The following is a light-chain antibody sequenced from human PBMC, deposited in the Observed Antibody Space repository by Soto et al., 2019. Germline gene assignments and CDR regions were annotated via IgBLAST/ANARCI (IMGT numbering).Light chain of an antibody. Sequence: DIQMTQSPSSLSASVGDRVTITSRASQDINNYLAWYQVQPGKGPKLLIYAASTLQSGVPSRFSGSGSGTDFTLTISSLQPEDAATYFCQKYNSAPRTFGQGTRVEI. CDR1: QDINNY. V-gene: IGKV1-27*01. CDR2: AAS. J-gene: IGKJ1*01. CDR3: QKYNSAPRT.